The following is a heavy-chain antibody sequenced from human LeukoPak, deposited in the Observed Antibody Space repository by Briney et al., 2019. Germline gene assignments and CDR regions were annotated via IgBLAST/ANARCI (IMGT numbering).Heavy chain of an antibody. Sequence: GGSLRLSCAASGFTFSDYYMSWMRQAPGQGLEWVSYISSSGRTIHYADSVKGRFTISRDNAKNSLYLEMNSLRAEDTAVYYCARDYYDSRGYYGMDVWGQGTTVTVSS. J-gene: IGHJ6*02. CDR1: GFTFSDYY. CDR2: ISSSGRTI. CDR3: ARDYYDSRGYYGMDV. D-gene: IGHD3-22*01. V-gene: IGHV3-11*01.